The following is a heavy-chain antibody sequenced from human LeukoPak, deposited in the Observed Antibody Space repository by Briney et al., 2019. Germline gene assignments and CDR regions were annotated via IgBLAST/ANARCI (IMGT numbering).Heavy chain of an antibody. Sequence: GGSLRLSCAASGFTFSNYWMNWVRQAPGKGLEWVANIEQDGSDKYYVDSVKGRFTISRDNAKNSLYLQMNSLRAEDTAVYYCARRAGAYSHPYDYWGQGTLVTVSS. CDR2: IEQDGSDK. V-gene: IGHV3-7*03. D-gene: IGHD4/OR15-4a*01. CDR3: ARRAGAYSHPYDY. CDR1: GFTFSNYW. J-gene: IGHJ4*02.